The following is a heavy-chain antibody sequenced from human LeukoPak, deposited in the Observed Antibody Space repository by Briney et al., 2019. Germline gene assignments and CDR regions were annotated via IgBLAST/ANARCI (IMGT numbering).Heavy chain of an antibody. Sequence: PGGSLRLSCAASGFTFSSYAMHWARQAPGKGLEWVAVISYDGSNKYYADSVKGRFTISRDNSKNTLYLQMNSLRAEDTAVYYCAREAGGPYDYWGQGTLVTVSS. CDR2: ISYDGSNK. CDR3: AREAGGPYDY. CDR1: GFTFSSYA. D-gene: IGHD1-14*01. V-gene: IGHV3-30-3*01. J-gene: IGHJ4*02.